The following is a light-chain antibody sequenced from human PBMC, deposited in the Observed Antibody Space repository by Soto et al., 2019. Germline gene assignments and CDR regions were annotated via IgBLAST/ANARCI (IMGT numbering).Light chain of an antibody. V-gene: IGKV1-39*01. CDR3: QQCYSAPRT. CDR2: AAS. Sequence: DVPMTQSPSTLSASVGDRVTITCRASQSITTYVNWYQQKLGKAPTLLIYAASRLQSGVPSRFSGGCSGTDFTLTISSLKPEDFATYFCQQCYSAPRTFGKGTKVEI. J-gene: IGKJ1*01. CDR1: QSITTY.